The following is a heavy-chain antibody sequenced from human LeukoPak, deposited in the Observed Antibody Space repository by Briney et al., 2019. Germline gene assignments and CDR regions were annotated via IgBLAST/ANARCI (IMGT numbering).Heavy chain of an antibody. D-gene: IGHD3-10*01. V-gene: IGHV3-30*19. J-gene: IGHJ4*02. Sequence: PGGSLRLSCAASGFTFSSYGMHWVRQAPGEGLEWVAVISYDGSDTYYADSVKGRFTISRDSSKNTLYLQMTSLRAEDTAVYYCARADFYGSGSHPPGGFDYWGQGTLVTVSS. CDR1: GFTFSSYG. CDR3: ARADFYGSGSHPPGGFDY. CDR2: ISYDGSDT.